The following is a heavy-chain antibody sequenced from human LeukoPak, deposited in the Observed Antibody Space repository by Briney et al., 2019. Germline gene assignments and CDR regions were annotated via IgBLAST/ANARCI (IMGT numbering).Heavy chain of an antibody. CDR1: GGSISSSSYY. Sequence: SETLSLTCTVSGGSISSSSYYWGWIRQPPGKGLEWIGSIYYSGSTYYNPSLKGRVTISVDTSKNQFSLKLSSVTAADTAVYYCARPRVAAAGTVWFDPWGQGTLVTVSS. D-gene: IGHD6-13*01. CDR3: ARPRVAAAGTVWFDP. V-gene: IGHV4-39*01. CDR2: IYYSGST. J-gene: IGHJ5*02.